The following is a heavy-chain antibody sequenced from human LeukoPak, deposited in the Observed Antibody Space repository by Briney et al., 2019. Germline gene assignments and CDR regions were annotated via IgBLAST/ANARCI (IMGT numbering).Heavy chain of an antibody. V-gene: IGHV3-7*04. Sequence: GGSLRLSCAASGFTLGTYWMSWVRQAPGKGPEWVANIKEDGSEIYYVDSVKGRFIISRDNAKNSLYLQMNSLGAEDTAVYYCVRGYDSSGYYGDDFWGQGTLVTVSS. D-gene: IGHD3-22*01. J-gene: IGHJ4*02. CDR3: VRGYDSSGYYGDDF. CDR1: GFTLGTYW. CDR2: IKEDGSEI.